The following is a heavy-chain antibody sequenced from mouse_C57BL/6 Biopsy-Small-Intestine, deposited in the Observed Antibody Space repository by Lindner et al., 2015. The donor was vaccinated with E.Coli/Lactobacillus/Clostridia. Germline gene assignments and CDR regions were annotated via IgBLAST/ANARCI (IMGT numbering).Heavy chain of an antibody. V-gene: IGHV14-2*01. D-gene: IGHD2-3*01. J-gene: IGHJ4*01. Sequence: VQLQESGAELIKAGASVRLSCTASGFNINDYYMHWVRQRTEQGLEWIGRIDPENGETRYAPKFQGKATITADTSSNTAYLQLSSLTSEDTAVYYCARSDGYYAMDYWGQGTSVTVSS. CDR2: IDPENGET. CDR1: GFNINDYY. CDR3: ARSDGYYAMDY.